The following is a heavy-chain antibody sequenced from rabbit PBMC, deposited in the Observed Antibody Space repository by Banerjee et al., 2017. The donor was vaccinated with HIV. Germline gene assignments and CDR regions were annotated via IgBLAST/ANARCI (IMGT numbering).Heavy chain of an antibody. CDR2: RDPIFGGT. CDR3: ARSPGISDYYTWGEFTL. D-gene: IGHD1-1*01. J-gene: IGHJ4*01. CDR1: EFDFSGYY. V-gene: IGHV1S7*01. Sequence: QLKESGGGLVQPGGSLKLSCKASEFDFSGYYMTWVRQAPEKGLEWIGYRDPIFGGTYYATWVNGRFTLSSDNAQNTVYLQLNSLTVADTATYFCARSPGISDYYTWGEFTLWGQGTLVTVS.